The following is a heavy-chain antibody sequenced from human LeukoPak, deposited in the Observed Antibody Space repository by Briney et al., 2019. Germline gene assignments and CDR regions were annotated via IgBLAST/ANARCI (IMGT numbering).Heavy chain of an antibody. D-gene: IGHD5-24*01. Sequence: PGGSLRLSCAASGFTFSSYAMSWVRQAPGKGLEWVSAISGSGGSTYYADSVKGRFTISRDNSKNTLYLQMNTLKAEDTAVYYCAKELQMATIVYYYGMDIWGQGTTVTVSS. J-gene: IGHJ6*02. CDR3: AKELQMATIVYYYGMDI. V-gene: IGHV3-23*01. CDR2: ISGSGGST. CDR1: GFTFSSYA.